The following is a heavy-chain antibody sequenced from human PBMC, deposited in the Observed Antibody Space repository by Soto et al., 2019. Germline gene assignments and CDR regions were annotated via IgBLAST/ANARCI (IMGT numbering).Heavy chain of an antibody. V-gene: IGHV1-69*01. CDR3: ARVKVRGVYGMDV. CDR2: ITPIFGTT. D-gene: IGHD3-10*01. J-gene: IGHJ6*02. CDR1: GGTFSNNA. Sequence: QVQLVQSGAEMKMPGSSVKVSCRASGGTFSNNAISWVRQAPGQGLEWMGGITPIFGTTNYAQNFQDRLTITADESTTTAYMELSSLRSEDTALYYYARVKVRGVYGMDVWGQGTTVTVSS.